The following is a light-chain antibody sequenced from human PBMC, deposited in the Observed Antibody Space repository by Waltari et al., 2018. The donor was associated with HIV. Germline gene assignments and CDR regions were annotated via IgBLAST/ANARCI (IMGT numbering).Light chain of an antibody. V-gene: IGLV1-47*01. CDR2: WNT. J-gene: IGLJ3*02. Sequence: QSVVTQTPSVSGTPGQRVTFSCSGSSSNIGSHDVYWYQHFTGTTPDVLINWNTRRPSGVPDRFSGSKAGTAASLAISGLRSDDEADYYCAGWDDSVSAWVFGGGTKLTVL. CDR3: AGWDDSVSAWV. CDR1: SSNIGSHD.